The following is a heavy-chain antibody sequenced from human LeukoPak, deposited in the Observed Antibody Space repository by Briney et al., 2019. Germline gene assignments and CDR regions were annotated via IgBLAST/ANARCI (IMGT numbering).Heavy chain of an antibody. CDR1: GFTFSRYS. CDR3: ARDPPLGSCSTISCPHLDY. CDR2: ISSSSSFI. J-gene: IGHJ4*02. V-gene: IGHV3-21*01. Sequence: GGSLRLSCAASGFTFSRYSMNWVRQAPGKGLEWVSSISSSSSFIYYADSVKGRFTISRDNAKSSLYLQMNSLRAEDTAVYYCARDPPLGSCSTISCPHLDYWGQGTLVTVSS. D-gene: IGHD2-2*01.